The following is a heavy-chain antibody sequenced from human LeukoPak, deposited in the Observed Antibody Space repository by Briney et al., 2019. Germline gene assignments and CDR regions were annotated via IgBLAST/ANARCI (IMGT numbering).Heavy chain of an antibody. CDR1: GYTFTGYY. CDR3: ARLLEWSQARDY. V-gene: IGHV1-2*02. D-gene: IGHD3-3*01. CDR2: INPNGGGT. Sequence: ASVKVSCKASGYTFTGYYMHWVRQAPGQGLEWMGWINPNGGGTNYAQKFQGRVTMTRDTSISTAYMELSRLRSDDTAVYYCARLLEWSQARDYWGQGTLVTVSS. J-gene: IGHJ4*02.